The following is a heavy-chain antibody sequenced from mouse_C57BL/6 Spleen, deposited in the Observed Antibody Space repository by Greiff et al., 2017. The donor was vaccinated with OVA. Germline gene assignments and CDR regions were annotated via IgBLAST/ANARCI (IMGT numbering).Heavy chain of an antibody. CDR1: GYAFTNYL. V-gene: IGHV1-54*01. Sequence: VQRVESGAELVRPGTSVKVSCKASGYAFTNYLIEWVKQRPGQGLEWIGVINPGSGGTNYNEKFKGKATLTADKSSSTAYMQLSSLTSEDSAVYFCARRDWDLAYWGQGTLVTVSA. CDR3: ARRDWDLAY. D-gene: IGHD4-1*01. J-gene: IGHJ3*01. CDR2: INPGSGGT.